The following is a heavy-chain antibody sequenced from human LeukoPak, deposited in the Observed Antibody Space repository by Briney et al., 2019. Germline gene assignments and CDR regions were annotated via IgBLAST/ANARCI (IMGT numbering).Heavy chain of an antibody. CDR3: ARAGPPSRDYYYYMDV. J-gene: IGHJ6*03. CDR1: GGTFSSYA. CDR2: IIPILGIA. V-gene: IGHV1-69*04. Sequence: SVKVSCKASGGTFSSYAISWVRQAPGQGLEWMGRIIPILGIANYAQKFQGRVTITADESTGTVYMELNTLRSEDTAVYYCARAGPPSRDYYYYMDVWGTGTMVTVAS.